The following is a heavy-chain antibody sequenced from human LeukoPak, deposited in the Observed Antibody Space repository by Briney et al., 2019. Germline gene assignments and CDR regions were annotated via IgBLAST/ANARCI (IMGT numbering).Heavy chain of an antibody. CDR1: GFTVSSKY. Sequence: GGSLRLSCAASGFTVSSKYMSWLSQAPGKGLEWVSVLYSGGTTYYADSVKGRFTISRDNSKNTLYLQMNSLRAEDTAVYYCAREDSGRDGFDYWGQGTLVTVSS. V-gene: IGHV3-66*01. CDR3: AREDSGRDGFDY. J-gene: IGHJ4*02. D-gene: IGHD5-24*01. CDR2: LYSGGTT.